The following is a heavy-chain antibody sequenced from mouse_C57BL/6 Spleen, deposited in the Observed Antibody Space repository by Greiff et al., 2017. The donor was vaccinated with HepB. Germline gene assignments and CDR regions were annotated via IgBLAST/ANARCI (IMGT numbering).Heavy chain of an antibody. V-gene: IGHV1-64*01. CDR3: ARDLVTTYAMDY. CDR1: GYTFTSYW. D-gene: IGHD2-2*01. J-gene: IGHJ4*01. CDR2: IHPNSGST. Sequence: QVQLQQPGAELVKPGASVKLSCKASGYTFTSYWMHWVKQRPGQGLEWIGMIHPNSGSTNYNEKFKSKATLTVDKSSSTAYMHISSLTSEDSAVYYCARDLVTTYAMDYWGQGTTVTVSS.